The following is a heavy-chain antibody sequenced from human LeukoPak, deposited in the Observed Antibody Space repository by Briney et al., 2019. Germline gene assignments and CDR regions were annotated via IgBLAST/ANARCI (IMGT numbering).Heavy chain of an antibody. D-gene: IGHD5-18*01. CDR3: ARDLYSKPAVIDY. CDR2: ISSSSSYI. CDR1: GFTFSSYS. J-gene: IGHJ4*02. Sequence: GGSLRLSCAASGFTFSSYSMNWVRQAPGKGLEWVSSISSSSSYIYYADSVKGRFTISRDNAKNSLYLQMNSLRAEDTAVYYCARDLYSKPAVIDYWGQGTLVTVSS. V-gene: IGHV3-21*01.